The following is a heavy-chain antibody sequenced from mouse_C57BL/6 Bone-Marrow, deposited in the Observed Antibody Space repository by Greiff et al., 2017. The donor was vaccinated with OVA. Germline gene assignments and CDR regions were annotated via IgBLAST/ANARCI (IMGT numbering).Heavy chain of an antibody. CDR2: IWWDDDK. V-gene: IGHV8-8*01. D-gene: IGHD1-1*01. CDR3: ARIAGDYYGSSPNYFDY. CDR1: GFSLSTFGMG. Sequence: QVTLKESGPGILQPSQTLSLTCSFSGFSLSTFGMGVGWIRQPSGKGLEWLAHIWWDDDKYYNPALKSRLTISKDTSKNQVFLKIANVDTADTATYYCARIAGDYYGSSPNYFDYWGQGTTLTVSS. J-gene: IGHJ2*01.